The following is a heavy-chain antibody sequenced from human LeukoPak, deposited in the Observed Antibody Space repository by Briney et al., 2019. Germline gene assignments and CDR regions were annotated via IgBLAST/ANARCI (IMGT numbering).Heavy chain of an antibody. D-gene: IGHD6-19*01. J-gene: IGHJ4*02. CDR3: ARGIAVAGTGYFDY. Sequence: ASVKVSCKASGYTFTSYGISWVRQAPGQGLEWMGWISAYNGNTNYAQKLQGRVTMTTDTSTSTACMELRSLRSDDTAVYYCARGIAVAGTGYFDYWGQGTLVTVSS. V-gene: IGHV1-18*01. CDR1: GYTFTSYG. CDR2: ISAYNGNT.